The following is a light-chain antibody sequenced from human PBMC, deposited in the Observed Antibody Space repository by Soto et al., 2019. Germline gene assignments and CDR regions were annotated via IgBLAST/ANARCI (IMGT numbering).Light chain of an antibody. CDR3: QQYATSSWT. V-gene: IGKV3-20*01. CDR1: QSLSVSH. Sequence: EIVLSQFPGTLSLSPGPRATGSCRASQSLSVSHLAWYQQKPGQAPSLLIYDASIRATGIPERFSGRGSGTDFTLTISSLEPEDFAVYFCQQYATSSWTFGQGTKVDI. CDR2: DAS. J-gene: IGKJ1*01.